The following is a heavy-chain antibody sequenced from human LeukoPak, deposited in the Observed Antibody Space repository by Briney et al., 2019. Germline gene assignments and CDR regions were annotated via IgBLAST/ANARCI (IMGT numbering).Heavy chain of an antibody. CDR3: ARHIVAAGTGLLGGIDY. CDR2: IDPSDSYT. Sequence: GESLRISCKGSGYSFTGYWISWVRQVPGKGLEWMGRIDPSDSYTNYSPSFQGHVTISADKSITTAYLQWSSLKASDTAMYYCARHIVAAGTGLLGGIDYWGQGTLVTVSS. V-gene: IGHV5-10-1*01. J-gene: IGHJ4*02. D-gene: IGHD6-13*01. CDR1: GYSFTGYW.